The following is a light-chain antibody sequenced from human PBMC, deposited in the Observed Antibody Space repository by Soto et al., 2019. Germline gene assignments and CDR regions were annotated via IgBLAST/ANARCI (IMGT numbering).Light chain of an antibody. J-gene: IGLJ1*01. V-gene: IGLV2-14*01. CDR3: SSYTTTSTLYV. Sequence: QSVLTQPASVSGSLGQSITISCTGTSSDVGAYNYVSWYQQHPGKAPKLMIYDVSNRPSGVSNRFSGSKSGNTASLTISGLQAEDEADYYCSSYTTTSTLYVFGTGNKVTVL. CDR2: DVS. CDR1: SSDVGAYNY.